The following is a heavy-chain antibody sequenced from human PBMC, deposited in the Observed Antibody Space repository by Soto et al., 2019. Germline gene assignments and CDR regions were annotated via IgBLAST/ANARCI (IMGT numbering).Heavy chain of an antibody. J-gene: IGHJ6*02. CDR2: IIPICGTA. Sequence: QVQLVQSGAEVKKPGSSVKVSCKASGGTFSSYAISWVRQAPGQGLEWMGGIIPICGTANYAQKFQGRVTITADESTSKAYMELSSLRSEDTAVYYCARGIVVVPAAIYYYYGMDVGGQGTTVTVSS. V-gene: IGHV1-69*01. CDR3: ARGIVVVPAAIYYYYGMDV. D-gene: IGHD2-2*01. CDR1: GGTFSSYA.